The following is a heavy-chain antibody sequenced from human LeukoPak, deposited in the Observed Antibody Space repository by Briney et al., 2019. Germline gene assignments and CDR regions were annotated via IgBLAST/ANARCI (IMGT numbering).Heavy chain of an antibody. CDR3: ARVEATTGRNYHYYYMDV. J-gene: IGHJ6*03. CDR1: GFYFSGYS. V-gene: IGHV3-21*01. CDR2: INSGSTYM. D-gene: IGHD1-1*01. Sequence: GGSLRLSCGASGFYFSGYSMNWVRQAPGKGREWGASINSGSTYMYYGDSVKGRFTISRDNAKNSPHLQMDSLRVEDTAVYFCARVEATTGRNYHYYYMDVWGKGTTVTVSS.